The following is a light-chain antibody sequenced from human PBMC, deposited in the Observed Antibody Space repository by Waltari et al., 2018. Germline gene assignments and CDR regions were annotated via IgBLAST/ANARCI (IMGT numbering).Light chain of an antibody. V-gene: IGKV3-15*01. J-gene: IGKJ2*01. CDR3: QQNNSWPYT. CDR1: QSVSSN. CDR2: GAS. Sequence: EIVMTQSPATLSVSPGERVTPSCRASQSVSSNLAWYQQKPGQAPRLLIYGASTRATGIPARFSGSRSGTEFTLTISSLQSEDFAVYYCQQNNSWPYTFGQGTKLEIK.